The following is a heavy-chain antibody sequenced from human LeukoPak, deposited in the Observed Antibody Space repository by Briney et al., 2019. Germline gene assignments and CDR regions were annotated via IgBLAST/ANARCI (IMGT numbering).Heavy chain of an antibody. J-gene: IGHJ4*02. V-gene: IGHV3-7*01. CDR1: GFTFSSYW. CDR2: IKQDGSER. CDR3: ATDGGPFDD. Sequence: GGSLRLSCAASGFTFSSYWMSWVRQPPGKGLEWVANIKQDGSERYYVDSVKGRFTISRDNAKKSVYLQMNSLRGEDTAVYYCATDGGPFDDWGQGTLVTASS. D-gene: IGHD3-3*01.